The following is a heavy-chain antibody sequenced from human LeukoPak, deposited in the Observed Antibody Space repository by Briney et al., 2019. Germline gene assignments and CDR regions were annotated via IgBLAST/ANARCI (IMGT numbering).Heavy chain of an antibody. CDR2: IWYDGSNK. CDR3: ATHSPQLDV. D-gene: IGHD1-1*01. CDR1: GFTFSSYG. Sequence: GGSLRLSCAASGFTFSSYGMHWVRQAPGKGLEWVAVIWYDGSNKYYADSVKGRFTISRDNSKNTLYLQMNSLRAEDTAVYYCATHSPQLDVWGQGTLVTVSS. J-gene: IGHJ4*02. V-gene: IGHV3-33*01.